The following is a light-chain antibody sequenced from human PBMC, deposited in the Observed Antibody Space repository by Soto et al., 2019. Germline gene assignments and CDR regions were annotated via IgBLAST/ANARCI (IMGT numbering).Light chain of an antibody. CDR2: SNN. CDR1: SSTIGSTT. J-gene: IGLJ1*01. CDR3: AAWDDSLSGYV. V-gene: IGLV1-44*01. Sequence: QSAPTQPPSASGAPRARGTSSCFGSSSTIGSTTVNWYQQLPGTAPNLLIYSNNQRPSGVPDRFSGSKSGTSASLAISGLQSEDEADYYCAAWDDSLSGYVFGTGTKDTVL.